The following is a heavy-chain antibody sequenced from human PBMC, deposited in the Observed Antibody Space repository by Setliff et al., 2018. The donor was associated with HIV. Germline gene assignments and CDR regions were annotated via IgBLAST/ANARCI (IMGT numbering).Heavy chain of an antibody. V-gene: IGHV3-64*04. CDR3: ARVSPWFDP. Sequence: GVLRLSCSASGFTFSSYVMHWVRQAPGKGLEYVSAISSNGGSTYYADSVKGRFTISRDNSKNTLYLQMNSLRAEDTAVYYCARVSPWFDPWGQGTLVTVSS. J-gene: IGHJ5*02. CDR1: GFTFSSYV. CDR2: ISSNGGST.